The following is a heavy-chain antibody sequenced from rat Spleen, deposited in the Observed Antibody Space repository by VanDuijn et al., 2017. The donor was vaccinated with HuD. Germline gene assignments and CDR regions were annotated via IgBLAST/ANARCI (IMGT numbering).Heavy chain of an antibody. CDR1: GFTFSDYN. CDR2: ISYDGRSS. D-gene: IGHD1-12*02. V-gene: IGHV5-7*01. Sequence: EVHLVESGGGLVQPGRSLKLSCAASGFTFSDYNMAWVRQAPKKGLEWVATISYDGRSSYYRDSVRGRFTISRDDAKCTLYVQMDSLRSEDTATYFCARRPYYDGAYYPFAYWGQGTLVTVSS. CDR3: ARRPYYDGAYYPFAY. J-gene: IGHJ3*01.